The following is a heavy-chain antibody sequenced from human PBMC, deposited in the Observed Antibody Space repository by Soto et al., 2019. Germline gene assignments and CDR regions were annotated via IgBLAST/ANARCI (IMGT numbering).Heavy chain of an antibody. CDR2: INTYNGNT. D-gene: IGHD3-16*01. J-gene: IGHJ6*02. Sequence: QVQLVQSGAEVKNPGASVKVSCKASGYTFTRYGIGWARQAPGQGHERMGWINTYNGNTNYAQNVQGRVTLTTDTSTSKAYMELRSLRSNDTAIYYCAMVDVYVTPSPQDVWGQGTTVIVSS. CDR3: AMVDVYVTPSPQDV. V-gene: IGHV1-18*01. CDR1: GYTFTRYG.